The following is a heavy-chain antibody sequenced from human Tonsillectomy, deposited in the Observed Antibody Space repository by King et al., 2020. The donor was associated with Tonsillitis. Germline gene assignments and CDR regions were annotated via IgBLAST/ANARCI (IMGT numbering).Heavy chain of an antibody. D-gene: IGHD3-16*02. J-gene: IGHJ4*02. CDR3: AREVLYDNGWGSYRTTYFDQ. Sequence: VQLQESGPGLVKHSQTLSLTCTVSGGSISSGSYYWSWIRQPAGKGLEWIGRMFTTGSTNYNPSLKSRVTISVDTSNNKVSLKLTSVTAAATAVYYCAREVLYDNGWGSYRTTYFDQWGQGTLVTVSS. CDR2: MFTTGST. CDR1: GGSISSGSYY. V-gene: IGHV4-61*02.